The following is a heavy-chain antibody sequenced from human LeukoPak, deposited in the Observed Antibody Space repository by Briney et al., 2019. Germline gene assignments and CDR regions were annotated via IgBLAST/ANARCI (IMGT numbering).Heavy chain of an antibody. V-gene: IGHV4-39*01. CDR1: GGSISSSSYY. CDR2: IYYSGST. CDR3: ARQVRGGGGSGHKTPNWFDP. D-gene: IGHD2-15*01. Sequence: SETLSLTCTVSGGSISSSSYYWGWIRQPPGKGLEWIGSIYYSGSTYYNPSLKSRVTISVDTSKNQFSLKLSSVTAADTAVYYCARQVRGGGGSGHKTPNWFDPWGQGTLVTVSS. J-gene: IGHJ5*02.